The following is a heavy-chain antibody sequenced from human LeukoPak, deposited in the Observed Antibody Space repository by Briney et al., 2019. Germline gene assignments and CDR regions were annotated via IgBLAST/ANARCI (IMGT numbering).Heavy chain of an antibody. Sequence: SVKVSCKASGDIFRRYGVSWVRQVPGQGLEWMGRIIPMFGKTNYAPKFQGRVTISADKSTSTVYMEINTLASEDTAIYYCVVVEDDPTKCYAEDCYSWLDPWGQGTLVTVSS. V-gene: IGHV1-69*04. CDR1: GDIFRRYG. D-gene: IGHD3-16*01. J-gene: IGHJ5*02. CDR2: IIPMFGKT. CDR3: VVVEDDPTKCYAEDCYSWLDP.